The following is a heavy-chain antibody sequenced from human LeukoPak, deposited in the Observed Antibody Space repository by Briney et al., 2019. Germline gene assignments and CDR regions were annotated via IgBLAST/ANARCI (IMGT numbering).Heavy chain of an antibody. V-gene: IGHV3-23*01. Sequence: GGSLRLSCAASGFTFSSYAMSWVRQAPGKGLEWVSAISGSGGSTYYADSVKGRFTISRDNSKNTLYLQMNSLRAEDTAVYYCAKVPITMVRGVIIPPDYWGQGTLVTVSS. CDR1: GFTFSSYA. CDR2: ISGSGGST. CDR3: AKVPITMVRGVIIPPDY. J-gene: IGHJ4*02. D-gene: IGHD3-10*01.